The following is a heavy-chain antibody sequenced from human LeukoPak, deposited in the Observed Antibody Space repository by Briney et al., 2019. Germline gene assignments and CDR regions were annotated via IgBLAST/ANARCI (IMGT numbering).Heavy chain of an antibody. D-gene: IGHD2-21*02. CDR1: GFTFNFYW. Sequence: GGSLRLSCAASGFTFNFYWMSWVRQAPGKGLEWVACIKEDGSEIHYLDSVRGRFTISRDNAKNSLYLEGNSLRGDDTAVYFCARDKTAAGFFLYHYGMDAWGQGTTVSVSS. CDR3: ARDKTAAGFFLYHYGMDA. CDR2: IKEDGSEI. V-gene: IGHV3-7*01. J-gene: IGHJ6*02.